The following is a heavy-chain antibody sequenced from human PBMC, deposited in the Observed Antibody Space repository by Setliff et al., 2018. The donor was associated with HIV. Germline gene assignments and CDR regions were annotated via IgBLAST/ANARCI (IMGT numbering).Heavy chain of an antibody. J-gene: IGHJ3*02. CDR2: ISAYNGNT. CDR3: ARDRLTAGKYCSDSRCDDAFDI. V-gene: IGHV1-18*01. D-gene: IGHD2-15*01. Sequence: ASVKVSCKAFTNDFSSQSFSWVRQAPGQGLEWMGWISAYNGNTNYAQKLQGRVTMTTDTSTYTAFMELRSLKSDDTAVYYCARDRLTAGKYCSDSRCDDAFDIWGQGTMVTVSS. CDR1: TNDFSSQS.